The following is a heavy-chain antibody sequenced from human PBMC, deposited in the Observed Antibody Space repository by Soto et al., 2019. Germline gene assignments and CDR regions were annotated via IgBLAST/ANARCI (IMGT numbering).Heavy chain of an antibody. CDR1: GFTFSSYA. V-gene: IGHV3-23*01. CDR3: AKEVPYCSGGSCYSSWFDP. D-gene: IGHD2-15*01. J-gene: IGHJ5*02. CDR2: ISGSGGST. Sequence: GGSLRLSCAASGFTFSSYAMSWVRQAPGKGLEWVSAISGSGGSTYYAVSVKGRFTISRDNSKNTLYLQMNSLRAEDTAVYYCAKEVPYCSGGSCYSSWFDPWGQGTLVTVSS.